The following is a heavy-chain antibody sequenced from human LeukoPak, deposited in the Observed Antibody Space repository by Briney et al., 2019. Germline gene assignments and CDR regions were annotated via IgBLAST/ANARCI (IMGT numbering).Heavy chain of an antibody. CDR2: IYHSGST. J-gene: IGHJ3*02. CDR1: GYSISSGYY. CDR3: ARSPMVRGVSDAFDI. V-gene: IGHV4-38-2*02. Sequence: PSETLSLTCTVSGYSISSGYYWGWIRQPPGKGLEWIGSIYHSGSTYYNPSLKSRVTISVDTSKNQFSLKLSSVTAADTAVYYCARSPMVRGVSDAFDIWGQGTMVTVSS. D-gene: IGHD3-10*01.